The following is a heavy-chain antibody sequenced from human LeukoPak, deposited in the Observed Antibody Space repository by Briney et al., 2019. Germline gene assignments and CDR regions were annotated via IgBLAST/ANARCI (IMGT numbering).Heavy chain of an antibody. D-gene: IGHD3-10*01. CDR3: ARGLFDFDY. CDR2: ITGSGGST. CDR1: GFTFDNFA. J-gene: IGHJ4*02. Sequence: PGGSLRLSCAPSGFTFDNFAMTWVRQAPGKGLEWVSEITGSGGSTYYADSVKGWFTISRDNSKNTLYLQMNSLRAEDTAIYYCARGLFDFDYWGQGTLVTVSS. V-gene: IGHV3-23*01.